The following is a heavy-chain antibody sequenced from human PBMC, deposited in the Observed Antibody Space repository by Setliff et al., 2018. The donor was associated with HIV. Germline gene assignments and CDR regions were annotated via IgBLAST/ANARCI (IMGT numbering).Heavy chain of an antibody. CDR3: ARGLLRRRGIDY. Sequence: PSETLSLTCAVYGGSFNGYSWTWIRQPPGKGLEWIGGINHGGSTNYNPSLKSRVTISVDTSKSQFSLRLNSVTATDTAVYYCARGLLRRRGIDYWGQGTLVTVSS. CDR2: INHGGST. V-gene: IGHV4-34*01. J-gene: IGHJ4*02. CDR1: GGSFNGYS. D-gene: IGHD3-22*01.